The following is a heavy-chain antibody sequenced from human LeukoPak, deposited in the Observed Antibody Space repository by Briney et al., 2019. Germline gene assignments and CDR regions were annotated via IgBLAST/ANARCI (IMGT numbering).Heavy chain of an antibody. V-gene: IGHV1-3*01. CDR2: INAGNGNT. D-gene: IGHD6-13*01. CDR3: ARDIDRVFNWFDP. Sequence: ASVKVFCKASGYIFTSYAMHWVRQAPGQRLEWMGWINAGNGNTKYSQKFQGRVTITRDTSASAVYMELSSLRSEDTAVYYCARDIDRVFNWFDPWGQGTLVTVSS. CDR1: GYIFTSYA. J-gene: IGHJ5*02.